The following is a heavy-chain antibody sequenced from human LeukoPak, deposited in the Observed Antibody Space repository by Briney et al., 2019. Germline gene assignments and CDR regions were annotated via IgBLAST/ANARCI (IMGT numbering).Heavy chain of an antibody. D-gene: IGHD1-1*01. CDR2: ISSSGST. Sequence: PSETLSLTCTVSGGSISSGGYYWTWIRQHPGKGLEWIGYISSSGSTYYNPSLKSRLTMSIDTSENQFSLKLSSVTAADTAVYYCATPGGGFEAWIGRHTMDVWGKGTTVIVSS. J-gene: IGHJ6*03. CDR3: ATPGGGFEAWIGRHTMDV. V-gene: IGHV4-31*02. CDR1: GGSISSGGYY.